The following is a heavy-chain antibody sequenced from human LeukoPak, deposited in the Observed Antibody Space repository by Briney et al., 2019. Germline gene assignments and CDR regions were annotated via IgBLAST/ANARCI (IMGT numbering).Heavy chain of an antibody. D-gene: IGHD1-7*01. CDR2: ISGSGGST. V-gene: IGHV3-23*01. Sequence: QSGGSLRLSCAASGFTFSSYGMHWVRQAPGKGLEWVSAISGSGGSTYYADSVKGRFTISRDNSKNTLYLQMNSLRADDTAVYYCAKRRGLELTYYYHMDVWGKGTTVTVSS. J-gene: IGHJ6*03. CDR3: AKRRGLELTYYYHMDV. CDR1: GFTFSSYG.